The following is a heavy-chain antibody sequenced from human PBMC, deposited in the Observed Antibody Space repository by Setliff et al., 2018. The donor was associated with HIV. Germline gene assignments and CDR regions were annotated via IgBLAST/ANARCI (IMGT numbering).Heavy chain of an antibody. J-gene: IGHJ6*03. CDR1: GGSFSGNY. CDR3: ASASGDTSKFVNYYYYYMDV. V-gene: IGHV4-34*01. CDR2: INHGGST. D-gene: IGHD6-19*01. Sequence: PSETLSLTCAVYGGSFSGNYWSWIRQPPGKGLEWIGDINHGGSTNYNPSLKSRVTISVDMSKNQISLKLSSVTAADTAVYYCASASGDTSKFVNYYYYYMDVWGKGTTVTVSS.